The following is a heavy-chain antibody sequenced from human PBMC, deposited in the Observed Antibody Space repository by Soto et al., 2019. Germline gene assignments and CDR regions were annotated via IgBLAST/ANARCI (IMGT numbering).Heavy chain of an antibody. CDR1: GFTFRSYS. CDR2: ISSSSSSI. J-gene: IGHJ4*02. CDR3: ARDTYYYDSSGYSSLDY. D-gene: IGHD3-22*01. Sequence: GGSLRLSCAASGFTFRSYSMNWVRQAPGKGLKWVSSISSSSSSIYYADSVKGRFPITRENAKNSLYLQMNSLRAEATAVYYCARDTYYYDSSGYSSLDYWGQGTLVTVSS. V-gene: IGHV3-21*01.